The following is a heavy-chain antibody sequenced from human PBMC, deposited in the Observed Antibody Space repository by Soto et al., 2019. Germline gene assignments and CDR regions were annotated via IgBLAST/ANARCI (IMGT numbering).Heavy chain of an antibody. CDR3: AKDTALAIAAAGKLDY. CDR1: GFTFDDYA. V-gene: IGHV3-9*01. J-gene: IGHJ4*02. CDR2: ISWHSGSI. D-gene: IGHD6-13*01. Sequence: EVQLVESGGGLVQPGRSLRLSCAASGFTFDDYAMHWVRQAPGKGLEWVSGISWHSGSIGYADSVTGRFTISRDNAKNSLYLQMNSLRAEDTALYYCAKDTALAIAAAGKLDYWGQGTLVTVSS.